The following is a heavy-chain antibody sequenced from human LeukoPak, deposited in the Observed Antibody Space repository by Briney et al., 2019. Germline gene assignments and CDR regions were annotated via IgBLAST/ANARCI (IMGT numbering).Heavy chain of an antibody. V-gene: IGHV4-4*07. CDR1: GGSISSYY. D-gene: IGHD3-16*02. Sequence: PSETLSLTCTVSGGSISSYYWSWIRQPAGKGLEWIGRIYTSGSTNYNPSLESRVTMSVDTSKNQFSLKLSSVTAADTAVYYCARGRTITFGGVSVSYAFDIWGQGTMVTVSS. CDR2: IYTSGST. J-gene: IGHJ3*02. CDR3: ARGRTITFGGVSVSYAFDI.